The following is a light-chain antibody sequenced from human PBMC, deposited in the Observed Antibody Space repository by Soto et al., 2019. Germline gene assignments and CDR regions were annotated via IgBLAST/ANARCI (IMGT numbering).Light chain of an antibody. CDR3: KKFNSAPWT. V-gene: IGKV1-27*01. Sequence: DIQMTQSPSSLSASVGDRVTITCRASLGISNFLAWYQQKPGKVPQLLIYFASTLQSGVPSRFSGSGSGTDFTLTISSLQPEDVATYYCKKFNSAPWTFGQGTKVEIK. CDR1: LGISNF. CDR2: FAS. J-gene: IGKJ1*01.